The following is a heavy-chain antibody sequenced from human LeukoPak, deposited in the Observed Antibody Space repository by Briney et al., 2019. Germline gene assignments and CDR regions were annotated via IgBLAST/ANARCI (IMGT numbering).Heavy chain of an antibody. D-gene: IGHD6-19*01. CDR3: ASIAVAGTEDC. V-gene: IGHV3-74*01. CDR2: INSDETTT. CDR1: GFTFSTYW. Sequence: GGSLRLSCAASGFTFSTYWMHWVRQAPGQGLVWVSRINSDETTTRYADSVKGRFTISRDNAKNSLYLQMNSLRAEDTAVYYCASIAVAGTEDCWGQGTLVTVSS. J-gene: IGHJ4*02.